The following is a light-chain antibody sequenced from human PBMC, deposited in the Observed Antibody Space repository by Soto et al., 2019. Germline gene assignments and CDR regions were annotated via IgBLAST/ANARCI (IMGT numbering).Light chain of an antibody. J-gene: IGKJ1*01. Sequence: IQMTQSPCTLSASVGDRVTITCRASESISSWLAWYQQKPGKAPKLLIYDAHSVESGVPPRFSGSGSGREFTLTISSLQPDDFATYYCQQYNSYSRTFGQGTKVDIK. CDR2: DAH. CDR1: ESISSW. V-gene: IGKV1-5*01. CDR3: QQYNSYSRT.